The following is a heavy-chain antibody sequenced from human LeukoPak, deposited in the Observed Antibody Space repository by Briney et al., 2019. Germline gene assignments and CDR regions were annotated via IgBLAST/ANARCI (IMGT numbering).Heavy chain of an antibody. Sequence: PSETLSLTCAVYGGSFSGYYWSWIRQPPGKGLEWIGEINHSGSTNYNPSLKSRVTISVDTSKNQFSLKLSSVTAADTAVYYCAREGESDVTVTPDDAFDIWGQGTMVTVSS. D-gene: IGHD4-17*01. V-gene: IGHV4-34*01. CDR3: AREGESDVTVTPDDAFDI. CDR2: INHSGST. CDR1: GGSFSGYY. J-gene: IGHJ3*02.